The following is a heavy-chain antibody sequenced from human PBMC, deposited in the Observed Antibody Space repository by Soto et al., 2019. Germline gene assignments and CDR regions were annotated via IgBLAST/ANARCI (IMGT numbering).Heavy chain of an antibody. J-gene: IGHJ3*02. D-gene: IGHD4-17*01. CDR3: ARDGGNDYGEDAFDI. CDR2: IYYSGST. V-gene: IGHV4-31*03. Sequence: QVQLQESGPGLVKPSQTLSLTCTVSGGSISSGGYYWSWIRQHPGKGLEWIGYIYYSGSTYYNPSLKQRLTVSVDTSKNQFSQKLSSVTAADTAVYYCARDGGNDYGEDAFDIWGQGTMVTVSS. CDR1: GGSISSGGYY.